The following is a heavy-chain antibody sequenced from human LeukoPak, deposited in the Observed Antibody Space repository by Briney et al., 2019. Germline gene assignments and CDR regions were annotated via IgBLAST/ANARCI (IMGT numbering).Heavy chain of an antibody. CDR2: ISFDGINK. D-gene: IGHD3-10*01. V-gene: IGHV3-30-3*01. Sequence: GGSLRLSCAASGFTFNIYAIHWVRQAPGKGLEWVAAISFDGINKYYADSVKGRFTNSRDNSKNTLYLQTNSLRAEDTAVYYCAREGGHYYGSGSYTPNFYGMDVWGRGTTVTVSS. CDR3: AREGGHYYGSGSYTPNFYGMDV. CDR1: GFTFNIYA. J-gene: IGHJ6*02.